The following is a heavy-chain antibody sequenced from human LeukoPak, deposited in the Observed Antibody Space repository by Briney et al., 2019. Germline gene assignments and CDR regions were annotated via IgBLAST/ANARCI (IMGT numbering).Heavy chain of an antibody. CDR1: GFTVSSNY. CDR3: ARRRDGYNQLDY. J-gene: IGHJ4*02. D-gene: IGHD5-24*01. V-gene: IGHV4-39*01. CDR2: IDHAGTT. Sequence: PGGSLRLSCAASGFTVSSNYMSWVRQAPGKGLEWIGTIDHAGTTFYNVSLKSRVTISVDTPNNQFSLRLNSVGAADTAVYYCARRRDGYNQLDYWGQGTLVTVSS.